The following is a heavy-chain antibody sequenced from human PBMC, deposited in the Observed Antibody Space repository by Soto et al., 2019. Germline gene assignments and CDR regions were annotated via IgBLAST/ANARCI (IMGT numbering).Heavy chain of an antibody. CDR2: MNPNSANT. Sequence: QVQLVQSGAEVKKPGASVKVSCKTSGYTFTSYDINWVRQATGQGLEWMGWMNPNSANTAYAQKFQGRVTMTRNTSILTAYMELSSLRSEDTAVYYCASERSSGAFDIWGQGTMVTVSS. CDR1: GYTFTSYD. D-gene: IGHD1-26*01. V-gene: IGHV1-8*01. CDR3: ASERSSGAFDI. J-gene: IGHJ3*02.